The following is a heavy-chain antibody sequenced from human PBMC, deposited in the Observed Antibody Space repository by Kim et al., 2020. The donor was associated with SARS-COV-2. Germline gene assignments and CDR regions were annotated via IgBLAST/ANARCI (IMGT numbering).Heavy chain of an antibody. CDR3: ARSSWDYVWGSYRYPDWFDP. CDR2: IYYSGST. CDR1: GGSISSSSYY. Sequence: SETLSLTCTVSGGSISSSSYYWGWIRQPPGKGLEWIGSIYYSGSTYYNPSLKCRVTISVDTSKNQFSLKLSSVTAADTAVYYCARSSWDYVWGSYRYPDWFDPWGQGTLVTVSS. D-gene: IGHD3-16*02. V-gene: IGHV4-39*01. J-gene: IGHJ5*02.